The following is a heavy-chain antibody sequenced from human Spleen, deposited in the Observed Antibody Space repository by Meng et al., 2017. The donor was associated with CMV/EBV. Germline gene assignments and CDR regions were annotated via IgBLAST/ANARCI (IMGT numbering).Heavy chain of an antibody. J-gene: IGHJ5*02. CDR1: GVTFSNYA. Sequence: GESLKISCAASGVTFSNYAMSWVRQAPGKGLEWVTGVSGSAIPTYYADSVKGRFTISRDNSKNTLYLQMNSLRVEDTAVYYCAKETSNFAGVWLDPWGQGTLVTVS. V-gene: IGHV3-23*01. CDR3: AKETSNFAGVWLDP. D-gene: IGHD2/OR15-2a*01. CDR2: VSGSAIPT.